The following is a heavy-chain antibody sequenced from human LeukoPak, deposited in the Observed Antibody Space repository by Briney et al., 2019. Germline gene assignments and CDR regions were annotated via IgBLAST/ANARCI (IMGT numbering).Heavy chain of an antibody. CDR2: IIPIFGTA. CDR3: ALRKGREGLFDY. V-gene: IGHV1-69*05. D-gene: IGHD1-26*01. J-gene: IGHJ4*02. CDR1: GGTFSSYA. Sequence: SVKVSCKASGGTFSSYAISWVRQAPGQGLEWMGGIIPIFGTANYARKFQGRVTIATDESTSTAYMELSSLRSEDTAVYYCALRKGREGLFDYWGQGTLVTVSS.